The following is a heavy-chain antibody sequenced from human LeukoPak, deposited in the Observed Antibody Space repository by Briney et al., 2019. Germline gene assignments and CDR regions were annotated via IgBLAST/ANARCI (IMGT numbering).Heavy chain of an antibody. J-gene: IGHJ2*01. CDR3: ARSPQYSSGWYERNWYFDL. CDR2: INPNSGGT. CDR1: GGTFSSYA. V-gene: IGHV1-2*04. D-gene: IGHD6-19*01. Sequence: ASVKVSCKASGGTFSSYAISWVRQAPGQGLEWMGWINPNSGGTNYAQKFQGWVTMTRDTSISTAYMELSRLRSDDTAVYYCARSPQYSSGWYERNWYFDLWGRGTLVTVSS.